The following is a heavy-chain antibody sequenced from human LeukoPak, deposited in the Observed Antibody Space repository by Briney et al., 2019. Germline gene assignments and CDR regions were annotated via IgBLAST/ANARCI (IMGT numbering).Heavy chain of an antibody. CDR2: ISGSGGST. Sequence: GGSLRLSCAASGFTFSSYAMSWVRQAPGKGLEWVSAISGSGGSTYYADSVKGRFTISRDNSKNTLYLQMNSLRAEDTAVYYCPKRSPWTTVVTPGYYFDYWGQGTLVTVSS. CDR3: PKRSPWTTVVTPGYYFDY. V-gene: IGHV3-23*01. D-gene: IGHD4-23*01. J-gene: IGHJ4*02. CDR1: GFTFSSYA.